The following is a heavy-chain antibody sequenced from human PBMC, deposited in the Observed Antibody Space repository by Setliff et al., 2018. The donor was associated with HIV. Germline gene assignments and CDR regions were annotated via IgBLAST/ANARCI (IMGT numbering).Heavy chain of an antibody. CDR2: INPDNGRT. CDR1: GYIFTGYY. V-gene: IGHV1-2*02. CDR3: ARDRRAGVYYYTDV. J-gene: IGHJ6*03. Sequence: ASVKVSCKASGYIFTGYYMHWVRRAPGQGFEWMGWINPDNGRTQYGQKSQGRLTLTRDTSIRTAYMELSGLTFDDTAMYYCARDRRAGVYYYTDVWGTGTTVTVSS. D-gene: IGHD7-27*01.